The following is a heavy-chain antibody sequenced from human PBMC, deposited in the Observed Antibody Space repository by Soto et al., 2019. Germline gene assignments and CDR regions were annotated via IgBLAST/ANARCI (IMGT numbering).Heavy chain of an antibody. CDR2: IYSGGST. CDR1: GFTVSSNY. CDR3: ARDVPVYCSGGSCYR. Sequence: EVQLVESGGGLVQPGGSLRLSCAASGFTVSSNYMSWVRQAPGKGLEWVSVIYSGGSTYYADSVKGRFTISRDNSKNTLYLQMNSLRAEDTAVYYCARDVPVYCSGGSCYRWGQGTLVTVSS. V-gene: IGHV3-66*01. D-gene: IGHD2-15*01. J-gene: IGHJ5*02.